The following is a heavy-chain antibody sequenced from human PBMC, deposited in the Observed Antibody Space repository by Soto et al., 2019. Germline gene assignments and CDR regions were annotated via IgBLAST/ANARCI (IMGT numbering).Heavy chain of an antibody. Sequence: SVKVSCKASGGTFSSYAISWVRQAPGQGLEWMGGIIPTFGTANYAQKFQGRVTITADESTSTAYMELSSLRSEDTAVYYCARDPLAYCGGDCYSNLYYFDYWGQGTLVTVSS. V-gene: IGHV1-69*13. CDR1: GGTFSSYA. D-gene: IGHD2-21*02. CDR2: IIPTFGTA. CDR3: ARDPLAYCGGDCYSNLYYFDY. J-gene: IGHJ4*02.